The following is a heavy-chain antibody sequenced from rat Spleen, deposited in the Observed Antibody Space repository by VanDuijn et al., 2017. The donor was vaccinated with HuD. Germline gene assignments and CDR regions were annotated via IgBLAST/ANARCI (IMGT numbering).Heavy chain of an antibody. Sequence: EVQLVESGGGLVQPGSSLKLSCAASGFTLSDYYMAWVRQAPTKGLEWVATINYDGSSTYYRDSVKGRFTISRDNAKSTLYLQMDSLRSEDTAIYYCTRRGYLSDWYFDFWGPGTMVTVSS. J-gene: IGHJ1*01. CDR1: GFTLSDYY. D-gene: IGHD4-4*01. CDR3: TRRGYLSDWYFDF. V-gene: IGHV5-29*01. CDR2: INYDGSST.